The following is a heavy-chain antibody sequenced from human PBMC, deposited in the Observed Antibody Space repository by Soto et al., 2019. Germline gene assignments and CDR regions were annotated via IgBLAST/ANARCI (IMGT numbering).Heavy chain of an antibody. CDR3: ARDHWDIVVVVAATHPRYFDL. V-gene: IGHV3-21*01. Sequence: PGGSLRLSCAASGFTFSSYSMNWVRQAPGKGLEWVSSISSSSSYIYYADSVKGRFTISRDNAKNSLYLQMNSLRAEDTAVYYCARDHWDIVVVVAATHPRYFDLWGRGTLVTVSS. CDR2: ISSSSSYI. CDR1: GFTFSSYS. D-gene: IGHD2-15*01. J-gene: IGHJ2*01.